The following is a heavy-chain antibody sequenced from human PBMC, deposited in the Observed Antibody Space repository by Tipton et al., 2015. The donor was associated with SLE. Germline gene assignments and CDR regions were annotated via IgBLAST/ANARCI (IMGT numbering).Heavy chain of an antibody. V-gene: IGHV3-33*01. CDR2: IWFDGTNE. CDR1: GFTLSPYG. CDR3: ARVWRALTTDPTLGSFDL. J-gene: IGHJ3*01. D-gene: IGHD4-17*01. Sequence: SLRLSCAASGFTLSPYGLHWVRQAPGKGLEWVAVIWFDGTNEYYADSVKGRSTISRDNSKDTLYLQMNSLRADDTAVYYCARVWRALTTDPTLGSFDLWGQGTLVTVSS.